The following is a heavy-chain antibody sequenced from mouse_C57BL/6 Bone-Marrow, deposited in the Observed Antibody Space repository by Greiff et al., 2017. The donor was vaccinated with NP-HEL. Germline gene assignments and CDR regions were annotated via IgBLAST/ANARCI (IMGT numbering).Heavy chain of an antibody. Sequence: VQLQQSGAELVRPGASVTLSCKASGYTFTDYEMHWVKQTPVHGLEWIGAIDPEPGGTAYNQKFKGKAILTADKSSSTAYMELRSLTSEDSAVYYCTRIANWDVWYFDYWGQGTTLTVSS. CDR1: GYTFTDYE. J-gene: IGHJ2*01. CDR3: TRIANWDVWYFDY. CDR2: IDPEPGGT. D-gene: IGHD4-1*01. V-gene: IGHV1-15*01.